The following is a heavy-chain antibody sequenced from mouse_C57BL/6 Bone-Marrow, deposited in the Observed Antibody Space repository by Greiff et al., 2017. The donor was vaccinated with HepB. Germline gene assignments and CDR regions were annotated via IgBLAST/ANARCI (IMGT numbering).Heavy chain of an antibody. D-gene: IGHD1-1*01. J-gene: IGHJ3*01. V-gene: IGHV1-64*01. Sequence: VQLQESGAELVKPGASVKLSCKASGYTFTSYWMHWVKQRPGQGLEWIGMIHPNSGSTNYNEKFKSKATLTVDKSSSTAYMQLSSLKSEDSAVYYCANYGSSWGFAYWGQGTLVTVSA. CDR1: GYTFTSYW. CDR3: ANYGSSWGFAY. CDR2: IHPNSGST.